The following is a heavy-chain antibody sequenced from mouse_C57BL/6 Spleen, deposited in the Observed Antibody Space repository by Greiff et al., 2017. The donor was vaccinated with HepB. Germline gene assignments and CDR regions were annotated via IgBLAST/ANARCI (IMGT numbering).Heavy chain of an antibody. J-gene: IGHJ4*01. D-gene: IGHD2-1*01. Sequence: VQLQQPGAELVRPGSSVKLSCKASGYTFTSYWMHWVKQRPIQGLEWIGNIDPSDSETHYNQKFKDKATLTVDKSSSTAYMQLSSLTSEDSAVYYCARNGIYYGNSYAMDYWGQGTSVTVSS. CDR1: GYTFTSYW. CDR2: IDPSDSET. V-gene: IGHV1-52*01. CDR3: ARNGIYYGNSYAMDY.